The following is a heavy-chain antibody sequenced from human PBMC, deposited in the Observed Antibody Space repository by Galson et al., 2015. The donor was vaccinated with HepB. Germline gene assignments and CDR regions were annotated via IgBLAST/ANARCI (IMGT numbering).Heavy chain of an antibody. CDR3: TTEPPYYYELYFDY. CDR2: IKSKTDGGTT. D-gene: IGHD3-22*01. J-gene: IGHJ4*02. CDR1: GFTFSNAW. Sequence: SLRLTCAASGFTFSNAWMSWVRQAPGKGLEWVGRIKSKTDGGTTDYAAPVKGRFTISRDDSKNTLYLQMNSLKTEDIAVYYCTTEPPYYYELYFDYWGQGTLVTVSS. V-gene: IGHV3-15*01.